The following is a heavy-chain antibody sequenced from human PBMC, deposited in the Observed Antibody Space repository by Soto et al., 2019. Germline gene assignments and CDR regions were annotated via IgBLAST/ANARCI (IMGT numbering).Heavy chain of an antibody. D-gene: IGHD6-13*01. CDR3: GRVRESGWCSPYLFHS. Sequence: QVQLVQSGAEVNKPGSSVKVSCKASGGSFSSYAFSWVRQAPGQGLEWMGGIIPIFGTSNYAQKFQGRVRFAANEPRTKVKMELTSLTPEDTAVYSWGRVRESGWCSPYLFHSWAQGKLFTASS. CDR1: GGSFSSYA. J-gene: IGHJ4*02. V-gene: IGHV1-69*01. CDR2: IIPIFGTS.